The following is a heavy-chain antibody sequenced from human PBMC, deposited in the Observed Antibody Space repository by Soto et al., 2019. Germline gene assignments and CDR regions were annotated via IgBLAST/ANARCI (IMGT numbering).Heavy chain of an antibody. J-gene: IGHJ4*02. D-gene: IGHD3-22*01. CDR1: GFTFSSYS. CDR2: ISSSSSTI. Sequence: EVQLVESGGGLVQPGGSLRLSCAASGFTFSSYSMNWVRQAPGKGLEWVSYISSSSSTIYYADSVKGRFTIARDNAKNALYLRMNILYAEGTAVYCCVSLGGQQLVESIKYYYDSSGSGIDYWGQGTLVTVSS. V-gene: IGHV3-48*01. CDR3: VSLGGQQLVESIKYYYDSSGSGIDY.